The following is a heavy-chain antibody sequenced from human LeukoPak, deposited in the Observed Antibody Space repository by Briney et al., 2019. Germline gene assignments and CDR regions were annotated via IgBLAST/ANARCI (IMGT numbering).Heavy chain of an antibody. J-gene: IGHJ4*02. CDR3: VKEPHYYDRSGYF. V-gene: IGHV3-43*02. CDR1: GFTFDDYA. D-gene: IGHD3-22*01. Sequence: PGGPLRLSCAASGFTFDDYAMHWVRQAPGKGLEWVSLIGGDGGSTYYADSVKGRFTISRDNSKNSLFLQMKSLRTDDTALYYCVKEPHYYDRSGYFWGQGTLVTVSS. CDR2: IGGDGGST.